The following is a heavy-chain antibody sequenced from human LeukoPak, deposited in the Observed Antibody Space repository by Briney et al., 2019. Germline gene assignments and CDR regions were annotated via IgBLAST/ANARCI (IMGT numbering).Heavy chain of an antibody. CDR2: IYYSGST. CDR1: GGSISSSSYY. Sequence: SETLSLTCTVSGGSISSSSYYWGWIRQPPGKGLEWIGSIYYSGSTYYNPSLKSRVTISVDTSKNQFSLKLSSVTAADTAVYYCARLEADPYGDYVLDYWGQGTLVTVSS. J-gene: IGHJ4*02. D-gene: IGHD4-17*01. V-gene: IGHV4-39*01. CDR3: ARLEADPYGDYVLDY.